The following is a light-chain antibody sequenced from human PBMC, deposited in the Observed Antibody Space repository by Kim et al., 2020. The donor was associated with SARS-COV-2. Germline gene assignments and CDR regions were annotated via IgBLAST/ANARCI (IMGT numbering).Light chain of an antibody. J-gene: IGKJ1*01. Sequence: VSPGERATLSCRASQSVSSNLAWYQQKPGQAPRLLIYGASTRATGIPAWFSGSGSGTDFTLTISSLQSEDFAVYYCQQYYNWPWTFGQGTKVDIK. CDR3: QQYYNWPWT. CDR2: GAS. CDR1: QSVSSN. V-gene: IGKV3-15*01.